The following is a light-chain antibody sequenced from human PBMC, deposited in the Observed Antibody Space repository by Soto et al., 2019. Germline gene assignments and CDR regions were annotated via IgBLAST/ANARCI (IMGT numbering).Light chain of an antibody. CDR2: DVS. V-gene: IGLV2-14*01. CDR3: NSYTSSSTYV. Sequence: QSALTQPASVSGSPGQSIAISCTGTSSDVGGYNYVSWYQQHPGKAPKLMLYDVSNRPSGVSSRFSGSKSGNTASLTISGLQAEDEAEYYFNSYTSSSTYVFGTGTKLTV. CDR1: SSDVGGYNY. J-gene: IGLJ1*01.